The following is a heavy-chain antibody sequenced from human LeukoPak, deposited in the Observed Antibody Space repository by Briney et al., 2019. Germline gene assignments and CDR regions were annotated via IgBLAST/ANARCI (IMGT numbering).Heavy chain of an antibody. CDR3: AKGLGYSGYESFDY. J-gene: IGHJ4*02. CDR2: INTDGSIT. D-gene: IGHD5-12*01. Sequence: GGSLRLSCAASGFTFSDYWIHWVRQAPGKGLVWVSRINTDGSITNYADSVKGRFSISRDNAKNTLYLQMSSLRAEDTAVYYCAKGLGYSGYESFDYWGQGTLVTVSS. V-gene: IGHV3-74*01. CDR1: GFTFSDYW.